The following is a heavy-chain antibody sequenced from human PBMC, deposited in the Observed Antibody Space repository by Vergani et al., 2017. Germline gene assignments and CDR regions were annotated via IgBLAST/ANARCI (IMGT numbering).Heavy chain of an antibody. J-gene: IGHJ4*02. Sequence: QVQLQESGPGLVKPPGTLSLTCAVSGGSISTNNWWSWVRQPPGKGLEWIGEIYHSGNTNYNPSLKSRVTISVDKSKNQFSLKLISVTAADTAVYYCAREVYDFWSGYYTEIFDYWGQGTLVTVSS. CDR1: GGSISTNNW. CDR3: AREVYDFWSGYYTEIFDY. V-gene: IGHV4-4*03. CDR2: IYHSGNT. D-gene: IGHD3-3*01.